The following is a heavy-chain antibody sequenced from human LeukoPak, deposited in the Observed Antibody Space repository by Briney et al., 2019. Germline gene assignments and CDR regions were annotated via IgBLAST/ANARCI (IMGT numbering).Heavy chain of an antibody. CDR3: ASLSEYCSAGSCYLGWFDP. CDR2: IYYSGST. J-gene: IGHJ5*02. Sequence: SETLSLTCTVSGGSISSYYWSWIRQPPGKGLEWIGYIYYSGSTNYNPSLKSRVTISVDTSKNQFSLKLRSVTAADTAVYYCASLSEYCSAGSCYLGWFDPWGQGTLVTVSS. CDR1: GGSISSYY. V-gene: IGHV4-59*01. D-gene: IGHD2-15*01.